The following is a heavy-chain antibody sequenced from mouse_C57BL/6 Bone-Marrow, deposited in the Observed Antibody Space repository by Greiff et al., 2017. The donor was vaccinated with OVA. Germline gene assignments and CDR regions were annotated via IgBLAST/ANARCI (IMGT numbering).Heavy chain of an antibody. D-gene: IGHD2-4*01. V-gene: IGHV1-72*01. CDR2: IDPTSGGT. Sequence: QVQLQQPGAELVKPGASVKLSCKASGYTFTSYWMHWVKQRPGRGLEWIGRIDPTSGGTKYNAKFKSKATLTVDKPSSTAYMQLSSLTSEDSAVYDCAIDYDYDVDFDVWGTGTTVTVSA. CDR3: AIDYDYDVDFDV. CDR1: GYTFTSYW. J-gene: IGHJ1*03.